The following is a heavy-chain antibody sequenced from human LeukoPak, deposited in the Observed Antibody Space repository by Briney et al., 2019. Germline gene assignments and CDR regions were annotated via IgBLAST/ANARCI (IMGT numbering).Heavy chain of an antibody. Sequence: GGSLRLSCAASGFTFSDYWMHWVRQAPGKGLVWVSCISFDGSTTYADSVKGRFTISRDNAKNTVHLQMNSLRAEDTAVYYCAKPLWFGELCDYWGQGTLVTVSS. CDR3: AKPLWFGELCDY. CDR2: ISFDGST. V-gene: IGHV3-74*01. D-gene: IGHD3-10*01. CDR1: GFTFSDYW. J-gene: IGHJ4*02.